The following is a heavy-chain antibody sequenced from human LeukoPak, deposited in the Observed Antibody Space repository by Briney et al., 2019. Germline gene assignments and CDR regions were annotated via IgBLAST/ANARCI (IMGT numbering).Heavy chain of an antibody. CDR2: INRDGSEK. Sequence: GGSLRLSCAASGFTISAYWVTWVRQAPGKGLEWVANINRDGSEKYYVDSVKGRFTISRDNAKNSLYLQMNSLRAEDTAMYYCAKDGLFDSTGYYYDDWGQGTLVTVSS. CDR1: GFTISAYW. D-gene: IGHD3-22*01. V-gene: IGHV3-7*01. J-gene: IGHJ4*02. CDR3: AKDGLFDSTGYYYDD.